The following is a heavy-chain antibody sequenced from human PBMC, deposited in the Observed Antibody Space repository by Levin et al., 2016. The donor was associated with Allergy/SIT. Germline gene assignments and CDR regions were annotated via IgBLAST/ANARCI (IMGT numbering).Heavy chain of an antibody. J-gene: IGHJ3*02. V-gene: IGHV1-2*02. CDR2: INPNSGGT. CDR3: ARGDDGYYDFWSGYDAFDI. CDR1: GYTFTGYY. D-gene: IGHD3-3*01. Sequence: ASVKVSCKASGYTFTGYYMHWVRQAPGQGLEWMGWINPNSGGTNYAQKFQGRVTMTRDTSISTAYMELSRLRSDDTAVYYCARGDDGYYDFWSGYDAFDIWGQGTMVTVSS.